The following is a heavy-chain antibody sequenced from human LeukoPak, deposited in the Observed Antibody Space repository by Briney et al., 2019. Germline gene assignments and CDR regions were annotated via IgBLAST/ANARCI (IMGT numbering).Heavy chain of an antibody. J-gene: IGHJ4*02. Sequence: GGSLRLSCAASGFTFSSYAMSWVRQAPGKGLEWVSAISGSGGSTYYADSVKGRFTISRDNSKNTLYLQMNSLRAEDTAVYYCAKDSPLGYNDRGGYLDYWGQGTLVTVSS. V-gene: IGHV3-23*01. CDR1: GFTFSSYA. D-gene: IGHD3-22*01. CDR3: AKDSPLGYNDRGGYLDY. CDR2: ISGSGGST.